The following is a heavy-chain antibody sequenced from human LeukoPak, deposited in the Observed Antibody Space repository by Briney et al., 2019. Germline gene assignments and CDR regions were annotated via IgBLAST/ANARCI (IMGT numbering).Heavy chain of an antibody. CDR1: GGTFSSYA. D-gene: IGHD3-3*01. V-gene: IGHV1-18*01. Sequence: GSSVKVSCKASGGTFSSYAISWVRQAPGQGLEWMGWISAYNGNTNYAQKLQGRVTMTTDTSTSTAYMELRSLRSDDTAVYYCAREAILEWLLYGPYYYYYYGMDVWGQGTTVTVSS. J-gene: IGHJ6*02. CDR3: AREAILEWLLYGPYYYYYYGMDV. CDR2: ISAYNGNT.